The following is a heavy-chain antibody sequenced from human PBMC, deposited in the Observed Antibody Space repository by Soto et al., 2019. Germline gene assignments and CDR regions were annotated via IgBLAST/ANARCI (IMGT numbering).Heavy chain of an antibody. D-gene: IGHD3-22*01. CDR3: ARSYDSGGNYYFDY. V-gene: IGHV3-30-3*01. J-gene: IGHJ4*02. Sequence: TGGSLRLSCAASGFSFSTYAMHWVRQAPGKGLEWVAVISYVGGNKYYADSVKGRFIISRDNSKNTLYLQMNSLRAEDTAVYYCARSYDSGGNYYFDYWRQGTLATLS. CDR2: ISYVGGNK. CDR1: GFSFSTYA.